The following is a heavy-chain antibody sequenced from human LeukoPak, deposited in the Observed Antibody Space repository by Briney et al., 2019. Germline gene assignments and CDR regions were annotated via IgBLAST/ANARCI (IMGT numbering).Heavy chain of an antibody. CDR2: ISSSSSYI. V-gene: IGHV3-21*01. J-gene: IGHJ5*02. CDR1: GFTSSSYG. Sequence: GRSLRLSCAASGFTSSSYGMHWVRQAPGKGLEWVSSISSSSSYIYYADSVKGRFTISRDNAKNSLYLQMNSLRAEDTAVYYCARAEREWLTSWFDPWGQGTLVTVSS. D-gene: IGHD3-3*01. CDR3: ARAEREWLTSWFDP.